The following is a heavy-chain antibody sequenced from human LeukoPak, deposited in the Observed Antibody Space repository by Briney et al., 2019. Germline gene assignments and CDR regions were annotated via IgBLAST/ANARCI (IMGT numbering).Heavy chain of an antibody. V-gene: IGHV3-30-3*01. CDR3: ARDHLIVVVPAAIQYYFDY. Sequence: GGSLRLSCAASGFTFSSYAMHWIRQAPGKGLEWVAVISYKGSNKYYADSVKGRFTISRDNSKNTLYLQMNSLRAEDTAVYYCARDHLIVVVPAAIQYYFDYWGQGTLVTVSS. CDR1: GFTFSSYA. CDR2: ISYKGSNK. D-gene: IGHD2-2*01. J-gene: IGHJ4*02.